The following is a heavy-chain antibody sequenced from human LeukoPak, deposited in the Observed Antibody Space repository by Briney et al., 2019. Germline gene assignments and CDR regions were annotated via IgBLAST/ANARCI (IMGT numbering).Heavy chain of an antibody. D-gene: IGHD2-2*03. V-gene: IGHV4-61*02. J-gene: IGHJ6*03. Sequence: SETLSLTFAVSNYSISRGSYYWSWIRQPAGKGLEWIGRIYASGSTSYNPSLKSRVTISLDTSKNQFSLRLSSVTAAGTAIYYCARDLEGGYCSSASCQSYSYYYYMDVWGKGTTVTVSS. CDR3: ARDLEGGYCSSASCQSYSYYYYMDV. CDR1: NYSISRGSYY. CDR2: IYASGST.